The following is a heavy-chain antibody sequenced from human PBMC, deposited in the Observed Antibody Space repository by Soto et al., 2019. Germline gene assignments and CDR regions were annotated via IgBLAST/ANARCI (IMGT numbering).Heavy chain of an antibody. CDR1: GGSFSGYY. D-gene: IGHD6-19*01. CDR2: SNHSGST. Sequence: SETLSLTCAVYGGSFSGYYWSCIRQPPGKGLEGIGESNHSGSTNYNPSLKSRVTISVDTSKNQFSLKLSSVTAADTAVYYCARVQQWLVRSFEYWGQGTLVTVSS. CDR3: ARVQQWLVRSFEY. V-gene: IGHV4-34*01. J-gene: IGHJ4*02.